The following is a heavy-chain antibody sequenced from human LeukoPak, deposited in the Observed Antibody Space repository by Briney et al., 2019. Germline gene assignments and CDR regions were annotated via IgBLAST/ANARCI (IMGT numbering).Heavy chain of an antibody. CDR2: IYAGGTT. Sequence: SETLSLTCTVSGDSISGGSYYWSWIRQPAGKGLEWIGRIYAGGTTNYNPSLKSRVTISVDTSRNQFSLQLTSVTAADTAVYFCAREQSSGPVNWGQGTLVTVSS. CDR1: GDSISGGSYY. J-gene: IGHJ4*02. D-gene: IGHD6-19*01. CDR3: AREQSSGPVN. V-gene: IGHV4-61*02.